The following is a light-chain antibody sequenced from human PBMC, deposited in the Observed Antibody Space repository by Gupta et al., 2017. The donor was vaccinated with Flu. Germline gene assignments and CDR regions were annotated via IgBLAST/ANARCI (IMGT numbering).Light chain of an antibody. Sequence: VAISCSGSSSSIGNNTGNWYQQLPPTAPKLSIHRKKQRPSGAPARCSGSTSGTSASLAISGLQSEDEADYYCAAWDDSLNGWVFGGGTKLTVL. CDR2: RKK. J-gene: IGLJ2*01. V-gene: IGLV1-44*01. CDR1: SSSIGNNT. CDR3: AAWDDSLNGWV.